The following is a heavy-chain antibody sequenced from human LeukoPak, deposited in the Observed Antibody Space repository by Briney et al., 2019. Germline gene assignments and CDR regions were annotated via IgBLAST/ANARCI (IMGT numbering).Heavy chain of an antibody. J-gene: IGHJ4*02. CDR2: IYYSGST. D-gene: IGHD2-15*01. V-gene: IGHV4-39*02. CDR3: ARELKGYCSGGSCAYYFDY. CDR1: GGSISSGGYY. Sequence: SETLSLTCTVSGGSISSGGYYWSWIRQHPGKGLEWIGSIYYSGSTYYNPSLKSRVTISVDTSKNQFSLKLSSVTAADTAVYYCARELKGYCSGGSCAYYFDYWGQGTLVTVSS.